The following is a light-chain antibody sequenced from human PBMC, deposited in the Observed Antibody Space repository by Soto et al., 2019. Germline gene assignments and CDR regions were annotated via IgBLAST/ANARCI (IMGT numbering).Light chain of an antibody. CDR1: SSDVGSYDY. V-gene: IGLV2-11*01. J-gene: IGLJ1*01. CDR3: CSYTGDYTYV. CDR2: DVR. Sequence: QSALTQPRSVSGSPGQSVTISCTGSSSDVGSYDYLSWYQQHPGKAPKVMIYDVRKRPPGVPTRFSGSKSGNTASLTISGLQAEDEADYYCCSYTGDYTYVFGSGTKVTVL.